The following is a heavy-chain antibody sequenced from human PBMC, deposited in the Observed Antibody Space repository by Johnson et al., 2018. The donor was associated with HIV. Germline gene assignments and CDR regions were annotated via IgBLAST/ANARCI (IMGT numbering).Heavy chain of an antibody. CDR2: ISWDGGST. CDR1: GFTFDDYA. J-gene: IGHJ3*02. Sequence: VQLVESGGGLVQPGRSLRLSCAASGFTFDDYAMHWVRQAPGKGLEWVSLISWDGGSTYYADSVKGRFTISRDNSKNSLYLQMNSLRAEDTALYYCAKDIASGDSYDAFDIWGQGTMVTVSS. CDR3: AKDIASGDSYDAFDI. V-gene: IGHV3-43*02. D-gene: IGHD5-24*01.